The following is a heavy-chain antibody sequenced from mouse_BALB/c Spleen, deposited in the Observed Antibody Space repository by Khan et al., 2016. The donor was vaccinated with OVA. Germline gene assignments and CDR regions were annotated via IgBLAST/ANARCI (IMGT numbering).Heavy chain of an antibody. CDR3: ARSAI. V-gene: IGHV5-6-3*01. CDR1: GFTISGYS. J-gene: IGHJ2*01. Sequence: EVELVESGGGLVQPGGSVKRSCTASGFTISGYSMSSVHQTPDKRLELVATIDSNGGSTDYPHSVKRRFTISGDNAKNALYLQMRSLKSEDTAMDDCARSAIWGQGTTLTVSS. CDR2: IDSNGGST. D-gene: IGHD2-12*01.